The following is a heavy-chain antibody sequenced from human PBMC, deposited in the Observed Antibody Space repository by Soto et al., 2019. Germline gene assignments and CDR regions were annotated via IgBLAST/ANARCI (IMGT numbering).Heavy chain of an antibody. Sequence: QVQLVQSGAEVKKPGASVKVSCKASGYTFTSYGISWVRQAPGQGLEWMGWISAYKGNTNYAQKLQGRVTMTTDTSTSTAYMELRSLRSDDTAVYYCARRLEAEYYGSGKEDVWGQGTTVTVSS. D-gene: IGHD3-10*01. J-gene: IGHJ6*02. CDR3: ARRLEAEYYGSGKEDV. CDR2: ISAYKGNT. V-gene: IGHV1-18*01. CDR1: GYTFTSYG.